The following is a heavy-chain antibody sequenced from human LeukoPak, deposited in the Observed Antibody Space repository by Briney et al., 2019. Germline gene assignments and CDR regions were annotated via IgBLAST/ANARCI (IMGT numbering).Heavy chain of an antibody. V-gene: IGHV5-51*01. J-gene: IGHJ4*02. D-gene: IGHD3-22*01. CDR1: GYIFTSDW. CDR3: ARHPETYYYDSSGYFPRPDY. CDR2: IYPGDSDT. Sequence: GESLQISCKGSGYIFTSDWIGWVRQMPGEGLEWMGIIYPGDSDTRYSPSFQGQVTISADKSISTAYLQWSSLKASGTAMYYCARHPETYYYDSSGYFPRPDYWGQGTLVTVSS.